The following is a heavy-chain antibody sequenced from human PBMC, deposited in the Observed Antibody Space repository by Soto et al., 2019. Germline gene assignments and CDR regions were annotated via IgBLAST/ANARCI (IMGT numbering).Heavy chain of an antibody. CDR3: AKEGTTSPHNRFEP. V-gene: IGHV3-23*01. Sequence: PGGSLRLSCAASGFTFSNYAMSWVRQAPGKGLEWVSGLSDGGGSTFYADSVKGRFTISRDNAKNTLYLQMRRLRAEYTAVYYCAKEGTTSPHNRFEPWGPGTQVTVSS. J-gene: IGHJ5*02. D-gene: IGHD2-2*01. CDR2: LSDGGGST. CDR1: GFTFSNYA.